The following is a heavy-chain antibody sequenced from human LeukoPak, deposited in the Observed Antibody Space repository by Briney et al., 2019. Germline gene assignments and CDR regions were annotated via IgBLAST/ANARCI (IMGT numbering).Heavy chain of an antibody. CDR1: GGSISSYY. V-gene: IGHV4-59*01. D-gene: IGHD7-27*01. J-gene: IGHJ2*01. CDR3: ARDLANWGSWYFDL. CDR2: IYYSGST. Sequence: PSETLSLTCTVSGGSISSYYWSWIRQPPGKGLEWIGYIYYSGSTNYNPSLKSRVTISVDTSKNQFSLKLSSVTAADTAVYYCARDLANWGSWYFDLWGRGTLVTVSS.